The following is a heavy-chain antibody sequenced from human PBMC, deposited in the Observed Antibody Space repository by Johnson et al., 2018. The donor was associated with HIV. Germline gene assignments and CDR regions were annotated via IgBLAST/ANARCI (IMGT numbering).Heavy chain of an antibody. CDR3: ARVEDGSGSYYPDAFDI. V-gene: IGHV3-20*04. CDR2: INWNGVRT. D-gene: IGHD3-10*01. Sequence: VQLVESGGGLVQPGGSLRLSCAAAGFTFDDYGMSWVRQAPGKGLEWVSGINWNGVRTGYLDSMKGRFTISRDNAKNSLYLQMNSLRAEDTAVYYCARVEDGSGSYYPDAFDIWGQGTMVTVSS. CDR1: GFTFDDYG. J-gene: IGHJ3*02.